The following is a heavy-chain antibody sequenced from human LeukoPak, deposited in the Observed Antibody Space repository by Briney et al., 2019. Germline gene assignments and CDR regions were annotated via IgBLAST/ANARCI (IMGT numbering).Heavy chain of an antibody. D-gene: IGHD2-15*01. J-gene: IGHJ4*02. V-gene: IGHV1-69*04. CDR1: GDTFIPYT. Sequence: EASVKVSCKASGDTFIPYTLSWVRQAPGQGLEWMGRIIPSLDVANYAQKFQGRVTISGDRDTATTYMEVTSLRSEDTAVYYCARDHCSPGTCLGGHWGQGTLVTVSS. CDR3: ARDHCSPGTCLGGH. CDR2: IIPSLDVA.